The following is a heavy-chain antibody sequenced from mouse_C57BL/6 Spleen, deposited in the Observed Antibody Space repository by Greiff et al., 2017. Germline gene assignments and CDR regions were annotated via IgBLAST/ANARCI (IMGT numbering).Heavy chain of an antibody. CDR1: GYTFTSYW. CDR3: AREGGYPYYLDY. CDR2: IHPNSGST. J-gene: IGHJ2*01. D-gene: IGHD3-1*01. Sequence: QVQLQQPGAELVKPGASVKLSCKASGYTFTSYWMHWVKQRPGQGLEWIGMIHPNSGSTNYNEKFKSKATLTVDKSSSTAYMQLSSLTSEDSAVYYCAREGGYPYYLDYWGQGTTLTVSS. V-gene: IGHV1-64*01.